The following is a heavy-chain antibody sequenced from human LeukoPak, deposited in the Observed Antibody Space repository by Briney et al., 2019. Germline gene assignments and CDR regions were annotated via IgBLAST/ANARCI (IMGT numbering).Heavy chain of an antibody. CDR3: AREGDGYVDAFDI. V-gene: IGHV4-38-2*02. CDR2: IYHSGST. CDR1: GYSISSGYY. Sequence: SETLSLTCTVSGYSISSGYYWGWIRQPPGKGLEWIGSIYHSGSTYYNPSLKSRVTISVDTSKNQFSLKLSSVTAADTAVYYCAREGDGYVDAFDIWGQGTMVTVSS. D-gene: IGHD5-24*01. J-gene: IGHJ3*02.